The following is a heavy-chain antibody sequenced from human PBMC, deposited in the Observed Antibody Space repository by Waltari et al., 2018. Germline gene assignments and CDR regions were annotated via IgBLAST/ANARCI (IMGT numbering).Heavy chain of an antibody. CDR3: ARGPPISAKWELCWFDY. D-gene: IGHD3-16*01. Sequence: EVQVVESGGGLSHPGGSMSLSCSPPGFAVSDNYIRWVRQDPGEGLEWVAVIYSGASAYYADAVKGRFTISRDSSENTFYLQMSSLRVEDTAVYYCARGPPISAKWELCWFDYWGQGTLVTVSS. J-gene: IGHJ4*02. V-gene: IGHV3-53*01. CDR1: GFAVSDNY. CDR2: IYSGASA.